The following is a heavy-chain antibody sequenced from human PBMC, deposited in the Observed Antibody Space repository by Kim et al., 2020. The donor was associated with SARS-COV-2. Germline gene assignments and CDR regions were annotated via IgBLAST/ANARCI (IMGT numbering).Heavy chain of an antibody. CDR1: GFTFSSYS. CDR3: AREVLPLYCSGGSCYGPYGIDV. Sequence: GGSLRLSCAASGFTFSSYSMNWVRQAPGKGLEWVSSISSSSSYIYYADSVKGRFTISRDNAKNSLYLQMNSLRAEDTAVYYCAREVLPLYCSGGSCYGPYGIDVWGQGTTVTVSS. CDR2: ISSSSSYI. V-gene: IGHV3-21*01. J-gene: IGHJ6*02. D-gene: IGHD2-15*01.